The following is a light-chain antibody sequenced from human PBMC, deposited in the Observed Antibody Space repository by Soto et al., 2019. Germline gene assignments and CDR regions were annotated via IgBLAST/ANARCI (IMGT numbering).Light chain of an antibody. J-gene: IGKJ1*01. CDR2: DAS. CDR1: QSMNDW. V-gene: IGKV1-5*01. CDR3: LRYNAFSQT. Sequence: DIQMTQSPSTLSASVGDRVTITCRASQSMNDWLAWFQQKPGKAPKVLIYDASSLQSGVPSRFSGSGSGTEFTLTIVGLQPDDVATYYCLRYNAFSQTFGQGTKLEL.